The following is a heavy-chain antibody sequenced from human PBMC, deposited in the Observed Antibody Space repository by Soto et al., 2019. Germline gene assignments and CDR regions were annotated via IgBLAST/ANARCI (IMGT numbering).Heavy chain of an antibody. D-gene: IGHD5-18*01. CDR3: ARDLGTAMVSPAGY. V-gene: IGHV1-18*01. Sequence: QVQLVQSGAEVKKPGASVKVSCKASGYTFTSYGISWVRQAPGQGLEWMGWISAYNGNTNYAQKLQGRVTMTTDTSTSTGYMELRSLRSDDTAVYCCARDLGTAMVSPAGYWGQGTLVTVSS. CDR1: GYTFTSYG. CDR2: ISAYNGNT. J-gene: IGHJ4*02.